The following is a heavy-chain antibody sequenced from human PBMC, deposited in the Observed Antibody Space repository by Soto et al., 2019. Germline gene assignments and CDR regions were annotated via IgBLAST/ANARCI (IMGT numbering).Heavy chain of an antibody. Sequence: KGLEWVSDISVRGDSSYYADSVKGRFTISRDNSKNMLYLQMSSLGAEDTALYYCARRGCSGSGCSGLDICGEGILVTVSS. J-gene: IGHJ4*02. CDR2: ISVRGDSS. D-gene: IGHD1-26*01. V-gene: IGHV3-23*01. CDR3: ARRGCSGSGCSGLDI.